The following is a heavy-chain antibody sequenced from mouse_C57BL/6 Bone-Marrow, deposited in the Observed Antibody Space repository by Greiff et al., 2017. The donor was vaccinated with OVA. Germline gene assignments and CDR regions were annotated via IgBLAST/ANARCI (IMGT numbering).Heavy chain of an antibody. J-gene: IGHJ2*01. D-gene: IGHD2-1*01. CDR3: ARERYGNPYYFDY. CDR2: IYPGDGDT. V-gene: IGHV1-80*01. CDR1: GYAFSSYW. Sequence: VQLQQSGAELVKPGASVKISCKASGYAFSSYWMNWVKQRPGKGLEWIGQIYPGDGDTNYNGKFKGKATLTADKSSSTAYMQLSSLTSEDSAVYFCARERYGNPYYFDYWGQGTTLTVSS.